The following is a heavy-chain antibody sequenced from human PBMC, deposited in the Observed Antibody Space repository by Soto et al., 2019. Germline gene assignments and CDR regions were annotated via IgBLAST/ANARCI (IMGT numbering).Heavy chain of an antibody. V-gene: IGHV4-30-4*01. CDR1: GGSISSGDSY. CDR2: IYYSGSS. CDR3: ARVGSGYFDY. D-gene: IGHD1-26*01. Sequence: PSETLSLTCSVFGGSISSGDSYWSWIRQPPGKGLEWIGNIYYSGSSYKNPSLRGRVSISEDRSRNQFSLKLSSVTAADRAVYYCARVGSGYFDYWGQGTLVTVSS. J-gene: IGHJ4*02.